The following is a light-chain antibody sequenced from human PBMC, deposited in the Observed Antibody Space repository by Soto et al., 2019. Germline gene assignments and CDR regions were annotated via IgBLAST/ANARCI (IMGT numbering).Light chain of an antibody. J-gene: IGKJ1*01. CDR2: DAS. CDR1: QSISSW. Sequence: DIQMTQSPSTLSASVGDRVTITCRASQSISSWLAWYQQKPGKAPKLLIYDASSLESGVPSRFSGSGSGTEFTLTISSLQPDDFATYYYHQYNSYSEKFGQGTKVEIK. V-gene: IGKV1-5*01. CDR3: HQYNSYSEK.